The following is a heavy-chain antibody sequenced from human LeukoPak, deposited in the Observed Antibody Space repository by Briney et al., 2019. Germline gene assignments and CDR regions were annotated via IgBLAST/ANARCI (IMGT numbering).Heavy chain of an antibody. CDR1: GFTYSSYD. V-gene: IGHV3-23*01. Sequence: GGSLRLSCAASGFTYSSYDMSWVRQDPGKGLEWVSTITSGGTTYYADSVKGRFTISRDNSKNTLYLQMNSLRAEDTAIYYCAKRHGSGIKYFEYWGQGTLVTVSS. CDR3: AKRHGSGIKYFEY. CDR2: ITSGGTT. J-gene: IGHJ4*02. D-gene: IGHD3-10*01.